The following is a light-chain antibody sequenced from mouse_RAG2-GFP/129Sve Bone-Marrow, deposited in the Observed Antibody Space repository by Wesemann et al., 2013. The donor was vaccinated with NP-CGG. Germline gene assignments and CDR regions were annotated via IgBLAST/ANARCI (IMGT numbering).Light chain of an antibody. V-gene: IGKV6-23*01. CDR1: QDVGTA. CDR2: WAS. J-gene: IGKJ4*01. Sequence: DIVMTQSHKFMSTSVGDRVSITCKASQDVGTAVAWYQQKPGQSPKLLIYWASTRHTGVPDRFTGSGSGTDFTLTTLASVQAEDLADYFCQQYSSYPLTFGSGTKLEIK. CDR3: QQYSSYPLT.